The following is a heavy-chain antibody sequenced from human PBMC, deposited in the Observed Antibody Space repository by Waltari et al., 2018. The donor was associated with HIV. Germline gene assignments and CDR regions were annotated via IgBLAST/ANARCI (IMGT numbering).Heavy chain of an antibody. J-gene: IGHJ4*02. CDR3: ARVDYGDYVTY. D-gene: IGHD4-17*01. CDR1: GFTVRDYY. V-gene: IGHV3-11*01. Sequence: QVQLVESGGGLVKPGESLRVSCAASGFTVRDYYMSWIRQAPGKGLEWISDISSSGEITHYADSVKGRFTISRDNAKNSLSLQMNSLRVEDTAVYYCARVDYGDYVTYWGQGTLVTVSS. CDR2: ISSSGEIT.